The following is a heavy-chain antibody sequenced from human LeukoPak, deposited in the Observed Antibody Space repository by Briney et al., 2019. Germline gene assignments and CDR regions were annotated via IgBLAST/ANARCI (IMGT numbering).Heavy chain of an antibody. CDR1: GGTFSSYA. D-gene: IGHD3-9*01. Sequence: SVKVPCKASGGTFSSYAISWVRQAPGQGLEWMGGIIPIFGTANYAQKFQGRVTITADKSTSTAYMELSSLRSEDTAVYYCARGLTLRYFDWLYYWGQGTLVTVSS. CDR3: ARGLTLRYFDWLYY. CDR2: IIPIFGTA. J-gene: IGHJ4*02. V-gene: IGHV1-69*06.